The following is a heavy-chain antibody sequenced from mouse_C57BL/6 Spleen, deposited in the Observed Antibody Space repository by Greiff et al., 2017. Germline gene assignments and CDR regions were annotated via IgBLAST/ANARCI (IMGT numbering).Heavy chain of an antibody. J-gene: IGHJ3*01. V-gene: IGHV1-81*01. CDR3: AQTAQVSSWFAY. CDR1: GYTFTSYG. Sequence: VQLQQSGAELARPGASVKLSCKASGYTFTSYGISWVKQRTGQGLEWIGEIYPRSGNTYYNEKFKGKATLTADKSSSTAYMELRSLTSEDSAGYFCAQTAQVSSWFAYWGKGTLVTVSA. CDR2: IYPRSGNT. D-gene: IGHD3-2*02.